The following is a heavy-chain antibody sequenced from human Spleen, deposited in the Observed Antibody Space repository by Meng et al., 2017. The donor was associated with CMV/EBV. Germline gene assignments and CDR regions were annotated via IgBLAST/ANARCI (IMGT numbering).Heavy chain of an antibody. J-gene: IGHJ5*02. D-gene: IGHD3-3*01. V-gene: IGHV1-8*01. CDR1: YTFTTYD. CDR3: ARGVGHDDFWRSNWFDP. CDR2: MNPHRGSA. Sequence: YTFTTYDISWVRQAAGQSREWMGSMNPHRGSAGYARKCRGRVTLTSTTSESTAYMEVGSPRSDDTAVYYCARGVGHDDFWRSNWFDPWGQGTLVTVSS.